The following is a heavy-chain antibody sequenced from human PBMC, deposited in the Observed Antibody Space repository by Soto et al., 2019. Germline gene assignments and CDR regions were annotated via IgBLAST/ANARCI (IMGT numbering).Heavy chain of an antibody. CDR2: ISGSGGNT. Sequence: EVQLLESGGGLVQPGGSLRLSCAASGFTFRSYAMSWVRQVPGKGLECVSGISGSGGNTYYADSVKGRFTISRDNSESTLYLQMNSPRPEDTALYYCAGWPDATYYYYYYMDVWGKGTTVTISS. CDR1: GFTFRSYA. J-gene: IGHJ6*03. V-gene: IGHV3-23*01. CDR3: AGWPDATYYYYYYMDV. D-gene: IGHD2-2*01.